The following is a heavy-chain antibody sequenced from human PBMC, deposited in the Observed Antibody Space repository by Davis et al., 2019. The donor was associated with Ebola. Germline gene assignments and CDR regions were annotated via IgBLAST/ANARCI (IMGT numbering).Heavy chain of an antibody. V-gene: IGHV4-4*07. CDR1: GGSISSYY. J-gene: IGHJ6*03. D-gene: IGHD1-14*01. CDR2: IYTSGST. CDR3: ARDGSRNYHYYYYMDV. Sequence: PSETLSLTCTVSGGSISSYYWSWIRQPAGKGLEWIGRIYTSGSTNYNPSLKSRVTMSVDTSKNQFSLKLSSVTAADTAVYYCARDGSRNYHYYYYMDVWGKGTTVTVSS.